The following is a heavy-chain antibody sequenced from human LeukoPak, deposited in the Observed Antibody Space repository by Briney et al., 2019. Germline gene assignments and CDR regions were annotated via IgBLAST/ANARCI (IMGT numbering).Heavy chain of an antibody. Sequence: GGSLRLSCAASGFTFSSYGMHWVRQAPGEGLEWVAVISYHGSNKYYADSVKGRFTISRDNSKNTLYLQMNSLRAEDTAVYYCGKYSDYGDYLDWFDPWGQGTLVTVSS. D-gene: IGHD4-17*01. V-gene: IGHV3-30*18. CDR1: GFTFSSYG. J-gene: IGHJ5*02. CDR3: GKYSDYGDYLDWFDP. CDR2: ISYHGSNK.